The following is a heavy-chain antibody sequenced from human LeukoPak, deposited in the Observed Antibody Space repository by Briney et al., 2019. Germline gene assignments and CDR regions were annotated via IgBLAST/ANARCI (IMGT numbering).Heavy chain of an antibody. CDR1: GGSISSYY. V-gene: IGHV4-59*01. CDR2: IYYSGST. Sequence: PSETLSLTCTVSGGSISSYYWSWIRQPPEKGLEWIGYIYYSGSTNYNPSLKSRVTISVDTSKNQFSLKLSSVTAADTAVYYCARGTPYSSASPLDYWGQGTLVTVSS. J-gene: IGHJ4*02. D-gene: IGHD6-19*01. CDR3: ARGTPYSSASPLDY.